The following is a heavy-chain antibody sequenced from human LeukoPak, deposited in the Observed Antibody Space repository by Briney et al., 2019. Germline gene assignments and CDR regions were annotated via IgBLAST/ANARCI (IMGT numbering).Heavy chain of an antibody. D-gene: IGHD3-3*01. CDR3: AKDRSSRYDFWSGSFSHYYYYYMDV. Sequence: GGSLRLPCAASGFTFSSYAMSWVRQAPGKGLEWVSAISGGSADFADSVKGRFSISIDNSKNTLYLQMNRLRAEDTAVYYCAKDRSSRYDFWSGSFSHYYYYYMDVWGKGTTVTVSS. CDR2: ISGGSA. CDR1: GFTFSSYA. V-gene: IGHV3-23*01. J-gene: IGHJ6*03.